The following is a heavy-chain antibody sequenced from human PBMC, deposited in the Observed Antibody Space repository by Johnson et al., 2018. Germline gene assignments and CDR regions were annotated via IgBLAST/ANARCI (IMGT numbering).Heavy chain of an antibody. CDR3: ARAYDFWSGYSFYGMDV. D-gene: IGHD3-3*01. Sequence: QVRLVESGGGVVQPGRSLRLSCAASGFTFSSYGMPWVRQAPGKGLEWVAVIWYDGSNNYYADSVKGRFTISRDNSKNTLYLQMNSLRAEDTAVYYCARAYDFWSGYSFYGMDVWGQGTTVTVSS. CDR1: GFTFSSYG. J-gene: IGHJ6*02. CDR2: IWYDGSNN. V-gene: IGHV3-33*01.